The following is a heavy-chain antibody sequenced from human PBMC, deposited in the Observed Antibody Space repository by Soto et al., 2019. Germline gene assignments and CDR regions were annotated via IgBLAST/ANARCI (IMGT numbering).Heavy chain of an antibody. CDR3: AKEGSLDYCSSTSCPLDV. V-gene: IGHV3-30*18. Sequence: GGSLRLSCAASGFTFSSYGMHWVRQAPGKGLEWVAVISYDGSNKYYADSVKGRFTISRGNSKNTLYLQMNSLRAEDTAVYYCAKEGSLDYCSSTSCPLDVWGQGTTVTVSS. CDR2: ISYDGSNK. CDR1: GFTFSSYG. D-gene: IGHD2-2*01. J-gene: IGHJ6*02.